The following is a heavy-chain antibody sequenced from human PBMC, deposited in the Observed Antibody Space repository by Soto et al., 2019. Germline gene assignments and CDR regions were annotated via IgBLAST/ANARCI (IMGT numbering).Heavy chain of an antibody. J-gene: IGHJ6*02. Sequence: SETLSLTCTVSGGSISSYDWSWIRQPAGKGLEWIGRIYTSGSTNYNPSLKSRVTMSVDTSKNQFSLKLSSVTAADTAVYYCARDRSVTDYYYYYGMDVWGQGTTVTVSS. CDR1: GGSISSYD. V-gene: IGHV4-4*07. D-gene: IGHD4-4*01. CDR2: IYTSGST. CDR3: ARDRSVTDYYYYYGMDV.